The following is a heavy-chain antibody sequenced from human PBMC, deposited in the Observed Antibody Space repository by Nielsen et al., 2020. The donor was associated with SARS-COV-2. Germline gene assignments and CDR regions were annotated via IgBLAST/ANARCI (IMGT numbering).Heavy chain of an antibody. V-gene: IGHV3-7*01. J-gene: IGHJ4*02. CDR3: ARGSEWELRG. D-gene: IGHD1-26*01. Sequence: GESLKISCAASGFTFSSYWMNWVRQAPGKGLEWVANIKEDGSEKYYVDSVKGRFTISRDNAKNSLYLQMNSLRAEDTAVYYCARGSEWELRGWGQGTLVTVSS. CDR2: IKEDGSEK. CDR1: GFTFSSYW.